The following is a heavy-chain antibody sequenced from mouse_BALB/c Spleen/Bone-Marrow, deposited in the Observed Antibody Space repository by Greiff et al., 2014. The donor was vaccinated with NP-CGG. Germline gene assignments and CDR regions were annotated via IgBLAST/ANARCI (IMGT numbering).Heavy chain of an antibody. D-gene: IGHD1-2*01. Sequence: QVQLKESGPGLVAPSQSLSITCTVSGFSLTSYGVHWVRQPPGKGLEWLGVIWADGSTNYNSALMSRLSISKDNSKSQVFLKMSSLQTDDTAMYYCSRITTATGAMDYWGQGTSVTVSS. CDR3: SRITTATGAMDY. J-gene: IGHJ4*01. V-gene: IGHV2-9*02. CDR1: GFSLTSYG. CDR2: IWADGST.